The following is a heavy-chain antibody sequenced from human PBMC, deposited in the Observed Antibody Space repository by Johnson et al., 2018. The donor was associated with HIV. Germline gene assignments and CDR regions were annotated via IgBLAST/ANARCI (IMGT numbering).Heavy chain of an antibody. CDR3: AREEGVGDDYGGKSAFDI. J-gene: IGHJ3*02. CDR1: GFTFSSYA. Sequence: VQLVESGGGVVQPGRSLRLSCAASGFTFSSYAMHWVRQAPGKGLEWVAVISYDGSNKYYADSVKGLFTISRDNSKNTLYLQMNSLRAEDTAVYYCAREEGVGDDYGGKSAFDIWGQGTMVTVSS. V-gene: IGHV3-30-3*01. CDR2: ISYDGSNK. D-gene: IGHD4-23*01.